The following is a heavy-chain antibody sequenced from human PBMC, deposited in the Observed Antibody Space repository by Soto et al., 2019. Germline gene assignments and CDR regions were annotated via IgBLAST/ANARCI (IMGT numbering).Heavy chain of an antibody. CDR3: ASVRGGYYYAMDV. CDR1: GGSISRGAR. V-gene: IGHV4-4*02. J-gene: IGHJ6*02. D-gene: IGHD3-10*02. Sequence: SQALSLTYAVSGGSISRGARWIWVRQPPGKGLEWIGEIYHSGSTNYNPSLKSRVTISVDKSKNQFSLKLSSVTAADTAVYYCASVRGGYYYAMDVWGQGTTVT. CDR2: IYHSGST.